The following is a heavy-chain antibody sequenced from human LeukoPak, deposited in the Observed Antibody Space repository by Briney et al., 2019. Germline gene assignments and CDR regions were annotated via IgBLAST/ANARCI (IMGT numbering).Heavy chain of an antibody. Sequence: ASVKVSCKASGYTFTAYNMHWVRQAPGQGLEWMGRINPNTGGTNYALKFRGRVSMTRDTSIRTVYMELTSQRSDDTAVYYCARLGYCDGDSTSTDYWYFDLWGRGTLVAVSS. D-gene: IGHD2-21*02. J-gene: IGHJ2*01. CDR1: GYTFTAYN. CDR2: INPNTGGT. V-gene: IGHV1-2*06. CDR3: ARLGYCDGDSTSTDYWYFDL.